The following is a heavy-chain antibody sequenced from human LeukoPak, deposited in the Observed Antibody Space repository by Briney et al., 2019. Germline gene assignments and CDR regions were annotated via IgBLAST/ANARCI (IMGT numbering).Heavy chain of an antibody. V-gene: IGHV4-39*01. J-gene: IGHJ4*02. CDR1: GGSISSSSYY. D-gene: IGHD1-1*01. CDR3: ARHGGTKATDY. Sequence: PSETLSLTCTVSGGSISSSSYYWGWPRQPPGKGLEWIGSIYYSGSTYYNPSLKSRVTISVDTSKNQFSLKLSSVTAADTAVYYCARHGGTKATDYWGQGTLVTVSS. CDR2: IYYSGST.